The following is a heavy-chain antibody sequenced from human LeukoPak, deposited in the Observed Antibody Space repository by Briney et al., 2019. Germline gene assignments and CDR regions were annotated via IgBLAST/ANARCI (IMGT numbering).Heavy chain of an antibody. D-gene: IGHD1-26*01. CDR1: GFTFSNYW. J-gene: IGHJ6*03. Sequence: GGSLRLSCAASGFTFSNYWMSWVRQAPGKGLEWVANIKQDRSEKYYVDSVKGRFTISRDNARNSLYLQMNSLTAEDTAVYYCARDPYSGAYGNTYYYYMDVWGKGTTVTISS. V-gene: IGHV3-7*01. CDR2: IKQDRSEK. CDR3: ARDPYSGAYGNTYYYYMDV.